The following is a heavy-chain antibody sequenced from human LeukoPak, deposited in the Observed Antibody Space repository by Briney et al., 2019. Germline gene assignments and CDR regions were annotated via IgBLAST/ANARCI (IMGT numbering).Heavy chain of an antibody. CDR2: IIPILGIA. V-gene: IGHV1-69*02. J-gene: IGHJ4*02. CDR3: ALTTVVTRIDY. CDR1: GGTFSSYT. D-gene: IGHD4-23*01. Sequence: ASVKVSCKASGGTFSSYTISWVRQAPGQGLEWMGRIIPILGIANYAQKFQGRVTITAGKFTSTAYMELSSLRSEDTAVYYCALTTVVTRIDYWGQGTLVTVSS.